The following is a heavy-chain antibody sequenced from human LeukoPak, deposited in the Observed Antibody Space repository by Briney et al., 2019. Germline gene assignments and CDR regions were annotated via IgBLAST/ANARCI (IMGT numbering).Heavy chain of an antibody. V-gene: IGHV3-23*01. CDR2: ISGSGSNT. CDR1: GFTFSNYG. D-gene: IGHD6-25*01. Sequence: GGSLRLSCAASGFTFSNYGMSWVRQAPGKGLEWVSAISGSGSNTYYAGSVKGRFTISRDNSKNTLSLQMNNLRDEDTAVYYCAKDLSPAAAWGQGTLVTVSS. J-gene: IGHJ5*02. CDR3: AKDLSPAAA.